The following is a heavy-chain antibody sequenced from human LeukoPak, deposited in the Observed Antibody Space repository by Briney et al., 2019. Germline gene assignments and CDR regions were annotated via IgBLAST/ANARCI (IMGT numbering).Heavy chain of an antibody. J-gene: IGHJ4*02. Sequence: GGSLRLSCAASGFTFSSYWMSWVRQAPGKGLEWVANIKQDGSEKYYVDSVKGRFTISRDNAKNSLYLQMNSLRAEDTAVYYCARVYPSGPTYYYDSSGYYLDYWGQGTLVTVSS. CDR3: ARVYPSGPTYYYDSSGYYLDY. CDR1: GFTFSSYW. D-gene: IGHD3-22*01. CDR2: IKQDGSEK. V-gene: IGHV3-7*01.